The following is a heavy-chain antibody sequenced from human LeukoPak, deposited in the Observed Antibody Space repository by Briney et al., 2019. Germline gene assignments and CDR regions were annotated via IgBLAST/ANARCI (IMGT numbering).Heavy chain of an antibody. CDR1: GFTFSSYA. V-gene: IGHV3-48*02. Sequence: GGSLRLSCVASGFTFSSYAMSWVRQAPGKGLEWVSYISSSSSTIYYADSVKGRFTISRDNAKNSLYLQMNSLRDEDTAVYYCALVTTVTYHYWGQGTLVTVSS. CDR2: ISSSSSTI. CDR3: ALVTTVTYHY. D-gene: IGHD4-17*01. J-gene: IGHJ4*02.